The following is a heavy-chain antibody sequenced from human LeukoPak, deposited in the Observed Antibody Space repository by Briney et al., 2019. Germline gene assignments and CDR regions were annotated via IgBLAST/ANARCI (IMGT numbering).Heavy chain of an antibody. CDR2: IIPIFGTA. V-gene: IGHV1-69*13. Sequence: SVKVSCKASGGTFSSYAISWVRQASGQGLEWMGGIIPIFGTANYAQKFQDRVTITADESTSTAYMELSSLRSEDTAVYYCASNYDSSGYYSFDIWGQGTMVTVSS. D-gene: IGHD3-22*01. CDR1: GGTFSSYA. J-gene: IGHJ3*02. CDR3: ASNYDSSGYYSFDI.